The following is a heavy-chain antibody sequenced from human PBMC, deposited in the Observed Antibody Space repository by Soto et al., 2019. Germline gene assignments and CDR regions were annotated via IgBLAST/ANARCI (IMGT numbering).Heavy chain of an antibody. J-gene: IGHJ4*02. CDR1: GGSISSGGYY. V-gene: IGHV4-31*01. D-gene: IGHD3-22*01. Sequence: QVQLQESGPGLVKPSQTLSLTCTVSGGSISSGGYYWSWIRQHPGKGLEWIGYIYYSGNTYYNPSVKSLVTISEDTSKNHFSLKLSLVTAADTAVYYCARATYYYDSSGYSDGVLDYWGQGTLVTVSS. CDR3: ARATYYYDSSGYSDGVLDY. CDR2: IYYSGNT.